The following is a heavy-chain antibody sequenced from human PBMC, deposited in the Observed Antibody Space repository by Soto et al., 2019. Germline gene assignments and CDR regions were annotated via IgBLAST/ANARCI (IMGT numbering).Heavy chain of an antibody. CDR2: IHSSGST. Sequence: PSETLSLTCTVSGGSIKKYYWNWIRQSAGKGLEWIGRIHSSGSTNYNPSLKSRVTMLVDTSKSQFFLNLNSVTAADTAVYYCAGIGEDIYYGMDVWGQGTTVTVSS. CDR3: AGIGEDIYYGMDV. V-gene: IGHV4-4*07. J-gene: IGHJ6*02. D-gene: IGHD2-15*01. CDR1: GGSIKKYY.